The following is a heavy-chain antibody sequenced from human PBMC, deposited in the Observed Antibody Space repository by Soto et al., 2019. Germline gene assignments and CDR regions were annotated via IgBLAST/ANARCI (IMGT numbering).Heavy chain of an antibody. J-gene: IGHJ4*01. V-gene: IGHV4-39*01. D-gene: IGHD2-21*02. CDR3: FGVMAATLDY. CDR2: LYYRGAT. Sequence: PSETLSLTCIVSGGSIKNTNYHWGWIRQPPGKGLEWIGTLYYRGATDYNPSLKTRVTISVDTSKNLLSLNLSSATAADTAVYYCFGVMAATLDYWGQGTLVTVS. CDR1: GGSIKNTNYH.